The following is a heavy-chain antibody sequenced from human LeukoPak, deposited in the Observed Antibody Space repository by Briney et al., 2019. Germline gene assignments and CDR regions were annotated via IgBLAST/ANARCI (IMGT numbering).Heavy chain of an antibody. CDR3: ARSPFSGDDDAFDI. CDR1: GYTFTSYY. D-gene: IGHD5-12*01. Sequence: SVKVSCKASGYTFTSYYMHWVRQAPGQGLEWMGWITPFNGNTNYAQQFQDRVTITRDRSRNTVYMELNSLRFEDTAMYYCARSPFSGDDDAFDIWGQGTMVTVSS. V-gene: IGHV1-45*02. J-gene: IGHJ3*02. CDR2: ITPFNGNT.